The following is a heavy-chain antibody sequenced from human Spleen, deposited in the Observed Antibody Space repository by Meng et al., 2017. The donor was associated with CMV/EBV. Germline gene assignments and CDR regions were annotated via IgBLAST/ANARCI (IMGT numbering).Heavy chain of an antibody. CDR1: GFTFSRYG. CDR2: IRFDGSKT. J-gene: IGHJ6*02. Sequence: GESLKISCAASGFTFSRYGMHWVRQAPGKGLEWVTYIRFDGSKTYYADSVKGRFSISRDNSKKTFHLQMNSLRVEDTAVYYCAKDRSRASGHGLDFWGQGTTVTVSS. V-gene: IGHV3-30*02. D-gene: IGHD3-10*01. CDR3: AKDRSRASGHGLDF.